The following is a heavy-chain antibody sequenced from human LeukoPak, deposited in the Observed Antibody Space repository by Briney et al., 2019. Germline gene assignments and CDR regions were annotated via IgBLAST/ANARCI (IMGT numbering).Heavy chain of an antibody. V-gene: IGHV1-69*13. CDR3: ARDGPYGGNRGFDY. Sequence: ASVKVSCKASGGTFSSYAISWVRQAPGQGLEWMGGIIPIFGTANYAQKFQGRVTITADESTSTAYMELSSLRSEDTAVYYCARDGPYGGNRGFDYWGQGTLVTVSS. J-gene: IGHJ4*02. D-gene: IGHD4-23*01. CDR2: IIPIFGTA. CDR1: GGTFSSYA.